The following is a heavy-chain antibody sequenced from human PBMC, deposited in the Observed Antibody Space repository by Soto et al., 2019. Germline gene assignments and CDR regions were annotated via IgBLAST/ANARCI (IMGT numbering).Heavy chain of an antibody. Sequence: SETLSLTCTVSGGSISSGDYYWSWIRQPPGKGLEWIGYIYYSGSTYYNPSLKSRVTISVDTSKNQFSLKLSSVTAADTAVYYCARDMTTAFGGWFDPWGQGTLVTVSS. D-gene: IGHD4-17*01. CDR1: GGSISSGDYY. V-gene: IGHV4-30-4*01. CDR3: ARDMTTAFGGWFDP. CDR2: IYYSGST. J-gene: IGHJ5*02.